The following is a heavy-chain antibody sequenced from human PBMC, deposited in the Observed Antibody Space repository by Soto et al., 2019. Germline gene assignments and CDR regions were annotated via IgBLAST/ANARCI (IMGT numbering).Heavy chain of an antibody. Sequence: VRLVQSGAEVKKPGSSVRVSCRAPGDIFTRYSFSWVRQAPGQGLEWMGGVIPVFGTSNYGRKFPGRVTIAEDRSANTAFLDMSGLRYDDTAVYYCAGAPAGDYYYYYKFDIWGQGTAVTVSS. CDR3: AGAPAGDYYYYYKFDI. D-gene: IGHD2-21*02. CDR1: GDIFTRYS. CDR2: VIPVFGTS. V-gene: IGHV1-69*06. J-gene: IGHJ6*02.